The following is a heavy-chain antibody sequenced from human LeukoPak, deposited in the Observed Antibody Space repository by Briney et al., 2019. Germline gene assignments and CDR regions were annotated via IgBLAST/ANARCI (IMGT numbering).Heavy chain of an antibody. CDR2: IYYSGST. Sequence: SETLSLTCTVSGGSISSSSYYWGWIRQPPGKGLEWIGSIYYSGSTYYNPSFKSRVTISVDTSKNQFSLKLSSVTAADTAVYYCARGGKTIRFLAVHYMDVWGKGTTVIVS. CDR1: GGSISSSSYY. CDR3: ARGGKTIRFLAVHYMDV. V-gene: IGHV4-39*07. J-gene: IGHJ6*03. D-gene: IGHD3-3*01.